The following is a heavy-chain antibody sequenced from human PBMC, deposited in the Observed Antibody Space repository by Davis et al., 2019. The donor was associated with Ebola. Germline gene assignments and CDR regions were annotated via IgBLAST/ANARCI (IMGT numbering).Heavy chain of an antibody. D-gene: IGHD2-2*01. Sequence: PRGSLRLSCAASALTFSSYAMSWVRQAPGKGLEWVSAISGSGGSTYYADSVKGRFTISRGNSKNTLYLQMNSLRAEDTAVYYCARGGYQLLSLLGYWGQGTLVTVSS. V-gene: IGHV3-23*01. CDR3: ARGGYQLLSLLGY. J-gene: IGHJ4*02. CDR2: ISGSGGST. CDR1: ALTFSSYA.